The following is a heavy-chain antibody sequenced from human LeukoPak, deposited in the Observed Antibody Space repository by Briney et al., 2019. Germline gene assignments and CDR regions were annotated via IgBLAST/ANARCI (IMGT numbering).Heavy chain of an antibody. D-gene: IGHD1-14*01. CDR1: GFTFSSYG. Sequence: PGGSLRLSCAASGFTFSSYGMHWVRQAPGKGLEAIGEISLTGETNYNPSLSGRVTISLDTSKNQFSLKLTSVTAEDTAVYYCSRAGTGFNIPGAYWGQGTLVTVSS. CDR3: SRAGTGFNIPGAY. J-gene: IGHJ4*02. V-gene: IGHV4-4*02. CDR2: ISLTGET.